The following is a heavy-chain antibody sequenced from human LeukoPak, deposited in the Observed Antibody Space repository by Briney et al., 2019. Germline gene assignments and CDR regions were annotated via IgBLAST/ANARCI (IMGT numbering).Heavy chain of an antibody. V-gene: IGHV1-3*01. CDR1: GYNFINYA. J-gene: IGHJ5*02. CDR3: ARDLGAGGWFDP. CDR2: INAAIGNT. Sequence: ASVKVSCKASGYNFINYALHWVRRAPGQGLEWMGWINAAIGNTKYSQRFQDRVTITRDTSASTVYMELSGLRSEDTAVYYCARDLGAGGWFDPWGQGTLVTVSS. D-gene: IGHD6-19*01.